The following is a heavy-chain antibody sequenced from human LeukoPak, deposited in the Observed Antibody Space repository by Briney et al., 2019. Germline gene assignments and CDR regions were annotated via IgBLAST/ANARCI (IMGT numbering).Heavy chain of an antibody. Sequence: SQTLSLTCTVSGGSISTGGYYWSWIRQHPGKGLEWIGNIYYSGSTYYSPSLKSRVTMSVDTSKNQFSLTLISVTAADTAVYYCARDGGSYLFDYWGQGTLVTVSS. CDR2: IYYSGST. CDR3: ARDGGSYLFDY. CDR1: GGSISTGGYY. D-gene: IGHD1-26*01. V-gene: IGHV4-31*03. J-gene: IGHJ4*02.